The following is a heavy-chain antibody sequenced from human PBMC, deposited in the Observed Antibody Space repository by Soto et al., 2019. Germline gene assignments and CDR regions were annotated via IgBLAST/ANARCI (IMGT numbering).Heavy chain of an antibody. CDR3: ARKGDYHDSSGYYPVYYYYGMDV. V-gene: IGHV1-69*06. CDR1: GGPLISYA. D-gene: IGHD3-22*01. J-gene: IGHJ6*02. CDR2: IIPIFGTA. Sequence: VKVACKASGGPLISYAIIWVRQSPGQGLEWMGGIIPIFGTANYAQKFQCRVTITADKSTSTAYMELSSLRSEDTAVYYCARKGDYHDSSGYYPVYYYYGMDVWGQRTTVTISS.